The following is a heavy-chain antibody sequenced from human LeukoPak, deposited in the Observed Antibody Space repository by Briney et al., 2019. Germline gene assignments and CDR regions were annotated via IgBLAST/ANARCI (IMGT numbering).Heavy chain of an antibody. CDR2: IDQDGSVR. V-gene: IGHV3-7*01. CDR1: GFTFSSFW. CDR3: ARDPGSSSFDY. D-gene: IGHD6-13*01. J-gene: IGHJ4*02. Sequence: PGGSLRLSCVASGFTFSSFWMSWVRQAPGKGLEFVANIDQDGSVRNYVDSVKGRFIISRDNAKNSLYLQMDSLRAEDTAVCFCARDPGSSSFDYWGLGTSVTVSS.